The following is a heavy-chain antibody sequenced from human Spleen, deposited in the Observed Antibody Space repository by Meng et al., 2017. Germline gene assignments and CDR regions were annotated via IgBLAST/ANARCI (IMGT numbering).Heavy chain of an antibody. CDR1: GFTFSSYA. CDR2: ISNSGGIT. J-gene: IGHJ4*02. CDR3: ASGGHYFGS. V-gene: IGHV3-23*01. Sequence: EVQLLESGGGLVQPGVSLRLSCAASGFTFSSYAMSWVRQAPGKGLEWVSSISNSGGITYYADSVKGRFTISRDNSKNTLYLQMNSLRAEDTAVYYCASGGHYFGSWGQGSLVTVSS. D-gene: IGHD3-16*01.